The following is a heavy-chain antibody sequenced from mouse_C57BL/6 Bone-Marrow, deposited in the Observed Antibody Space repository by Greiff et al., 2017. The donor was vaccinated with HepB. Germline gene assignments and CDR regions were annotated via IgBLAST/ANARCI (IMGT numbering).Heavy chain of an antibody. D-gene: IGHD1-1*01. J-gene: IGHJ2*01. Sequence: VQLQQPGAELVMPGASVKLSCKASGYTFTSYWMHWVKQRPGQGLEWIGEIDPSDSYTNYNQKFKGKSTLTVDKSSSTAYMQLSSLTSEDSAVYYCARCPAITTVVPYYFDYWGQGTTLTVSS. V-gene: IGHV1-69*01. CDR2: IDPSDSYT. CDR3: ARCPAITTVVPYYFDY. CDR1: GYTFTSYW.